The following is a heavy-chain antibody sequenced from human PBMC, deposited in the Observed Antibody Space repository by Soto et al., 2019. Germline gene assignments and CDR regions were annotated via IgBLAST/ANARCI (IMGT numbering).Heavy chain of an antibody. J-gene: IGHJ6*02. CDR2: IYPGDSDT. V-gene: IGHV5-51*01. CDR3: ARQRREGYYYYYGMDV. Sequence: GESLKISCKGSGYSFTSYWIGWVRQMPGKGLEWMGIIYPGDSDTRYSPSFQGQVTISADKSISTAYLQWSSLKASDTAMYYCARQRREGYYYYYGMDVWGQGTTVTVYS. CDR1: GYSFTSYW.